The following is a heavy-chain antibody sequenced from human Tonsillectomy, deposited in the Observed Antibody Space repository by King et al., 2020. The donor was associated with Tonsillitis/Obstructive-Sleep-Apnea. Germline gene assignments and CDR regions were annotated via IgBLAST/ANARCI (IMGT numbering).Heavy chain of an antibody. CDR2: ITSSGSSI. D-gene: IGHD2-2*01. V-gene: IGHV3-48*03. CDR1: GFTFSSYE. J-gene: IGHJ6*02. CDR3: ATEGELHYSSTSYYSHYSYYGMDV. Sequence: QLVQSGGGLVQPGGSLRLSCAASGFTFSSYEMNWVRQAPGKGLEWVSYITSSGSSIYYADSVKGRFTISRDNAKNSLYLQMNSLRAEDTAVYYCATEGELHYSSTSYYSHYSYYGMDVWGQGTTVTVSS.